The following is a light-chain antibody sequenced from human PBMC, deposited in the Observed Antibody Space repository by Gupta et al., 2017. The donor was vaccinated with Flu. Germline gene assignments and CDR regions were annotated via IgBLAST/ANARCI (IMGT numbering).Light chain of an antibody. J-gene: IGKJ2*01. CDR1: QSVSSY. V-gene: IGKV3-11*01. CDR2: DAS. CDR3: QQRSNWPVH. Sequence: GERATLSCRASQSVSSYLAWYQQKPGQAPRLLIYDASNRATGIPARFSGSESGTDFTLTISSLEPEDFAVYYCQQRSNWPVHFGQGTKLEIK.